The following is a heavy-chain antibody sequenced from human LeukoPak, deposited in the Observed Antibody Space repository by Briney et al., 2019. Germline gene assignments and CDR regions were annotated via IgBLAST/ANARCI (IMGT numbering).Heavy chain of an antibody. V-gene: IGHV2-5*02. D-gene: IGHD3-22*01. J-gene: IGHJ3*02. Sequence: SGPTLVKPTQTLTLTCTFSGFSLSTSGVGVGWIRQPPGKALEWLALIYWDDDKRYSPSLKGRLTITKDTSKNQVVLSMTNMDPVDTATYYCAHGKEVGYDSSGYYPSFDAFDIWGQGTMVTVSS. CDR3: AHGKEVGYDSSGYYPSFDAFDI. CDR2: IYWDDDK. CDR1: GFSLSTSGVG.